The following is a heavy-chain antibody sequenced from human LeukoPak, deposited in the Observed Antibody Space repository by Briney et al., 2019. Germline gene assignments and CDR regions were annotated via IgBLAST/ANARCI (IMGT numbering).Heavy chain of an antibody. J-gene: IGHJ4*02. D-gene: IGHD5-24*01. Sequence: GGSLRLSCTASEFTVSRNYMLWVRQAPGKGLERVSLIFSNGDTHYADSVKGRFTISRDTSKNTVSLQMNSLRVEDTAMYYCTRDQMNYWGQGTLATVSS. V-gene: IGHV3-53*01. CDR3: TRDQMNY. CDR2: IFSNGDT. CDR1: EFTVSRNY.